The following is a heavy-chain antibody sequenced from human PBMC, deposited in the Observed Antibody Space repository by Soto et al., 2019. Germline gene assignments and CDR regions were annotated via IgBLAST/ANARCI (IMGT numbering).Heavy chain of an antibody. Sequence: VQLVESGGGVVQPGRSLRLSCAASGFTFSRYPMHWARQAPGKGLEWVAVISYDGSETYYADSGKSRHTISRDDSNSALYLQMEGLTPGETAVYCWVRGEGEGYNSVRYWGQGTLVIVSS. CDR3: VRGEGEGYNSVRY. J-gene: IGHJ4*02. D-gene: IGHD1-1*01. V-gene: IGHV3-30*04. CDR1: GFTFSRYP. CDR2: ISYDGSET.